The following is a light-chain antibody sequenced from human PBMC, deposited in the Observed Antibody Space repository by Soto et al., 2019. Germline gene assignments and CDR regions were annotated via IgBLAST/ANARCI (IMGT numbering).Light chain of an antibody. CDR2: PAS. V-gene: IGKV1-12*01. J-gene: IGKJ1*01. CDR3: QQANSFPPAT. CDR1: QDMRTW. Sequence: DIQLTQSPSSVSASVGDRVTITCRASQDMRTWLAWYQQKPGRAPKLLVSPASNFDNAVPSRFNGSGSGTDFTLTISSLQPEDFATYYCQQANSFPPATFGQGTRVEI.